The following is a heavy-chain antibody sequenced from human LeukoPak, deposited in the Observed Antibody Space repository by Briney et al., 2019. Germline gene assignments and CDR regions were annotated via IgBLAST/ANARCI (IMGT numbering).Heavy chain of an antibody. J-gene: IGHJ2*01. D-gene: IGHD6-13*01. CDR3: ARLGPKAAADLYWYFDV. Sequence: PSETLSLTCAVSGGSISSGGYSWSWIRQPPGKGPEWIGCVLYRGTTNNAVTNYNPSPKSRLTVAVDTATNQFSLKLTSVTAADTAVYFCARLGPKAAADLYWYFDVWGRGTLVTVSS. V-gene: IGHV4-61*08. CDR2: VLYRGTTNNAVT. CDR1: GGSISSGGYS.